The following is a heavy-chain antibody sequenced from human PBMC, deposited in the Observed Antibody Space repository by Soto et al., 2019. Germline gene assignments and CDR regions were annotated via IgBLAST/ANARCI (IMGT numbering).Heavy chain of an antibody. Sequence: QVQLKQSGAEVEKPGASVKLSCKASGYTLPSYYIHWVRQAPGQGLDWMGMINPSTGVTTYAQEFQGRLTLTKDPTTRASTYTFYMQLSGLRSDDTAVYYCVRRDFGDYDYFDYWGQGTLVTISS. CDR2: INPSTGVT. J-gene: IGHJ4*02. CDR1: GYTLPSYY. D-gene: IGHD4-17*01. CDR3: VRRDFGDYDYFDY. V-gene: IGHV1-46*01.